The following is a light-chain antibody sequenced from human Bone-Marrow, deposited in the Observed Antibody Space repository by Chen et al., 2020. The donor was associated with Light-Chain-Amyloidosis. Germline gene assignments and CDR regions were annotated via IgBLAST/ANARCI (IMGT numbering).Light chain of an antibody. CDR3: SSYTSTNTRV. CDR2: EVT. V-gene: IGLV2-14*01. J-gene: IGLJ1*01. CDR1: SSDVGGDNH. Sequence: QSALTQPASVSGSPGQSIPISCTGTSSDVGGDNHVSWYQQHPDDAHKLMIYEVTNRPSWVPDRFYGSKSDNTASLTISELQTEDEADYCCSSYTSTNTRVVGGGTRLTVL.